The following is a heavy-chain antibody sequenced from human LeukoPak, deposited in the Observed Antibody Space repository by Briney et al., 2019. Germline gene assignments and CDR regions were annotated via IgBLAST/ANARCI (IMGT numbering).Heavy chain of an antibody. CDR1: GFTFSTFA. V-gene: IGHV3-23*01. CDR3: ARDPGSGYEEHFDY. Sequence: GGSLRLSCAASGFTFSTFAMIWVRQPPGKGLEWVSSIFPSGGEIHYADSVRGRFTISRDNSKSTLSLQMNSLRAEDTAVYYCARDPGSGYEEHFDYWGQGTLVTVSS. D-gene: IGHD5-12*01. J-gene: IGHJ4*02. CDR2: IFPSGGEI.